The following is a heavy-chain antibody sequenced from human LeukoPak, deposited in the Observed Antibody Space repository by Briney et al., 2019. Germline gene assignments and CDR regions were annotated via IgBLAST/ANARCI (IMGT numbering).Heavy chain of an antibody. J-gene: IGHJ4*02. V-gene: IGHV4-34*01. CDR1: GGPFSGYY. D-gene: IGHD3-10*01. CDR3: ARDTFPYGSGSYSGPLDY. Sequence: PSETLSLTCAVYGGPFSGYYWSWIRQPPGKGLEWIGEINHSGSTNYNPSLKSRVTISVDTSKNQFSLKLSSVTAADTAVYYCARDTFPYGSGSYSGPLDYWGQGTLVTVSS. CDR2: INHSGST.